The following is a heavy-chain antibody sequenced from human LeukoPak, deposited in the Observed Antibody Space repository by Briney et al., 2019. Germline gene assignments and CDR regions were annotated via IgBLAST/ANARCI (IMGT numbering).Heavy chain of an antibody. V-gene: IGHV4-59*01. CDR3: ARARRGSSGFDI. J-gene: IGHJ3*02. CDR2: IYYSGST. Sequence: PSETLSLTCTVSGGSISSYYWSWIRQPPGKGLEWIGYIYYSGSTNYNPSLKSRVTISVDTSKNQFSLKLSSVTAADTAVYYCARARRGSSGFDIWGQGTMVTVTS. CDR1: GGSISSYY. D-gene: IGHD1-26*01.